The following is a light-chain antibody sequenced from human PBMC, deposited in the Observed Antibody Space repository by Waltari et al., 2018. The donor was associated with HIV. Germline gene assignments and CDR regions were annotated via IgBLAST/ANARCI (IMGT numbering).Light chain of an antibody. Sequence: DIQMTQSPSSLSASVGDRVTITCRASQSISSYLNWYQQKPGKAPKLLIYAASSLQSGVPSRFSGSGSGTDFTLTISSLQPEDFATYYCQQSYSTPPLTFGPGTKVDIK. J-gene: IGKJ3*01. V-gene: IGKV1-39*01. CDR1: QSISSY. CDR3: QQSYSTPPLT. CDR2: AAS.